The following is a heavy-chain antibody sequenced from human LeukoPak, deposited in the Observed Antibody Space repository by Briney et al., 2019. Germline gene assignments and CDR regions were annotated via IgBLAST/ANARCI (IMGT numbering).Heavy chain of an antibody. V-gene: IGHV3-21*01. CDR2: ISSSSSYI. CDR1: GFTFSSYS. J-gene: IGHJ3*02. CDR3: ARDSYYDILTGYGNAFDI. Sequence: GGSLRLSCAASGFTFSSYSMNWVRQAPGKGLEWVSSISSSSSYIYYADSVKGRFTISRDNAKNSLYLQMNSLRAEDTAVYYCARDSYYDILTGYGNAFDIWGQGTMVTVSS. D-gene: IGHD3-9*01.